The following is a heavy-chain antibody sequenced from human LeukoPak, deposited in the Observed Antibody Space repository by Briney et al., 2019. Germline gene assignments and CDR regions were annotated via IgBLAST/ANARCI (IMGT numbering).Heavy chain of an antibody. V-gene: IGHV4-39*01. CDR3: ARGAVAGKMSWFDP. CDR2: MYYSGST. CDR1: GGSISSSSYY. D-gene: IGHD6-19*01. Sequence: PSETLSLTCTVSGGSISSSSYYWGWIRQPPGKGLEWIGSMYYSGSTYYNPSLKSRVTISVDTSKNQFSLRPSSVTAADTAVYYCARGAVAGKMSWFDPWGQGTLVTVSS. J-gene: IGHJ5*02.